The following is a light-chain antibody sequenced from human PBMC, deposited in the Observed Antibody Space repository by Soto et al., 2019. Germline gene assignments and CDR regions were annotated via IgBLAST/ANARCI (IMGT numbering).Light chain of an antibody. V-gene: IGLV2-11*01. CDR3: CSYAGSPYV. CDR1: SSDVGAYNY. J-gene: IGLJ1*01. CDR2: DVS. Sequence: QSVLTQPRSVSGSPGQSVTISCTGASSDVGAYNYVSWYQQHPGKAPKLMIYDVSKRPSGVPDRFSGSKSGTTASLTISGLQAEDEADYYCCSYAGSPYVFGTGTKVTVL.